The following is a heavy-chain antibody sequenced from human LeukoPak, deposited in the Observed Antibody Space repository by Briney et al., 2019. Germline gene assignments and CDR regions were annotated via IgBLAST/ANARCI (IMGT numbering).Heavy chain of an antibody. V-gene: IGHV1-18*01. CDR1: GYTFTSYG. J-gene: IGHJ4*02. CDR2: ISAYNGNT. D-gene: IGHD2-15*01. Sequence: ASVKVSCKASGYTFTSYGISWVRQAPGQGLEWMGWISAYNGNTNYAQKLQGRVTMTTDTSTSTAYMELRSLRSDDTAVYYCAVNWRIGYCSGGSSYPLGYWGQGTLVTVSS. CDR3: AVNWRIGYCSGGSSYPLGY.